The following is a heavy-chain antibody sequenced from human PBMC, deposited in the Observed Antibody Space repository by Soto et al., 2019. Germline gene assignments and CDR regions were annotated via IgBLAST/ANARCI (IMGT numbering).Heavy chain of an antibody. D-gene: IGHD6-13*01. V-gene: IGHV1-18*04. CDR1: GYTFTSYG. Sequence: GASVKVSCKASGYTFTSYGISWVRQAPGQGLERMGWISAYNGNTNYAQKLQGRVTMTTDTSTSTAYMELRSLRSDDTAVYYCARDSSGYSSSWYSTGFDYWGQGTLVTVSS. J-gene: IGHJ4*02. CDR3: ARDSSGYSSSWYSTGFDY. CDR2: ISAYNGNT.